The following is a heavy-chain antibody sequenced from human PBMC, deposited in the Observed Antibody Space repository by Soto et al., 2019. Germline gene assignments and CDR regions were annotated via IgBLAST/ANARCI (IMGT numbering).Heavy chain of an antibody. V-gene: IGHV1-3*01. CDR1: GYTLSSYA. D-gene: IGHD6-19*01. Sequence: ASVKVSCKASGYTLSSYAMHWVRQAPGQRLEWMGWINAGNGNTKYSQKFQGRVTITRDTSASTAYMELSSLRSEDTAVYYCARDGAVAGDSNFNYWGQGTLVTVSS. CDR3: ARDGAVAGDSNFNY. J-gene: IGHJ4*02. CDR2: INAGNGNT.